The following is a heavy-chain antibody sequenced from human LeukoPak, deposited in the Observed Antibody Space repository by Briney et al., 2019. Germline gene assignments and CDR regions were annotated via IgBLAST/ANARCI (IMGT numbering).Heavy chain of an antibody. V-gene: IGHV4-59*12. J-gene: IGHJ2*01. CDR1: GGSISAYS. D-gene: IGHD6-19*01. CDR3: ARVLEGSSGQHWYFDL. Sequence: SETLSLTCTVSGGSISAYSWSWIRQPPGKGLEWIGHIYYSGSTNYNPSLKTRVTISVDTSKNQFSLKLSSVTAADTAVYYCARVLEGSSGQHWYFDLWGRGTLVTVSS. CDR2: IYYSGST.